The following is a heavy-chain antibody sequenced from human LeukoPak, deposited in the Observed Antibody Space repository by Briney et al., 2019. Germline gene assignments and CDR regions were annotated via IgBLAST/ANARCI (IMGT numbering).Heavy chain of an antibody. CDR3: AREGYDFWSGYHLSAYYYGMDV. Sequence: SETLSLTCAVYGGSFSNYYWSWIRQPPGKGLEWIGEINQSGSTNYNPSLKSRVTISVDTSKNQFSLKLSSVTAADTAVYYCAREGYDFWSGYHLSAYYYGMDVWGQGTTVTVSS. J-gene: IGHJ6*02. D-gene: IGHD3-3*01. V-gene: IGHV4-34*01. CDR2: INQSGST. CDR1: GGSFSNYY.